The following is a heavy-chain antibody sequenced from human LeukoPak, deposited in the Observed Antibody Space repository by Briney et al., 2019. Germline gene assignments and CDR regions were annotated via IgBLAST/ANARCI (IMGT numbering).Heavy chain of an antibody. D-gene: IGHD3-16*01. CDR1: GFTFSDYA. CDR2: ISGSGAGT. J-gene: IGHJ6*02. V-gene: IGHV3-23*01. Sequence: TGGSLRLSCAASGFTFSDYAMTWVRQAPGKGLEWVSAISGSGAGTYYAHSVKGRFTISRDNSKGTLYLQMNSLRGEDTAVYYCAKVPSGVGAYYFYGMDVWGQGTTVTVSS. CDR3: AKVPSGVGAYYFYGMDV.